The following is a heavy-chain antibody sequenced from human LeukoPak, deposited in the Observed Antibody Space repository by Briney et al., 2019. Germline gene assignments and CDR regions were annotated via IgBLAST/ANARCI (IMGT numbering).Heavy chain of an antibody. CDR2: INPNSGGT. V-gene: IGHV1-2*02. CDR1: GYTFTGYY. D-gene: IGHD1-26*01. CDR3: ARVLGGSCHFDY. J-gene: IGHJ4*02. Sequence: ASVKVSCKASGYTFTGYYMHWVRQAPGQGLEWMGWINPNSGGTNYAQKFQGRVTMTRDTSISTAYMELSRLGSDDTAVYYCARVLGGSCHFDYWGQGTLVTVSS.